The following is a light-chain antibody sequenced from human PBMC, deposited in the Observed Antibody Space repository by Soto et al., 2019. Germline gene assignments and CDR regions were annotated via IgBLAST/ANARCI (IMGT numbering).Light chain of an antibody. CDR1: QAVSTW. J-gene: IGKJ4*01. CDR3: QQSNSFPRT. V-gene: IGKV1-12*01. CDR2: AAS. Sequence: DIQMTQSPCFVSASVGDRVTITCRASQAVSTWLAWYQQKPGDAPKLLIYAASTLQSAVPSRFSCSGSGTDFTLTIRSLQPEDFATYYCQQSNSFPRTFGGGTKVDIK.